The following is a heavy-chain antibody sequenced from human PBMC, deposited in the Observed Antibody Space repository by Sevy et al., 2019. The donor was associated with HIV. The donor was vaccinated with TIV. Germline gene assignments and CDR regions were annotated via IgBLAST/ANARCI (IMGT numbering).Heavy chain of an antibody. Sequence: GGSLRLSCAASGFRFSSFAMIWVRQAPGKGLEWVSLISYDGSKKYYSDSVKGRFAISRDESKTTLFLQMNSLRSEDTAIYYCARVGVSYCTDDCYHRFDYWGRGTLVTVSS. CDR1: GFRFSSFA. CDR2: ISYDGSKK. D-gene: IGHD2-21*02. J-gene: IGHJ4*02. V-gene: IGHV3-30*09. CDR3: ARVGVSYCTDDCYHRFDY.